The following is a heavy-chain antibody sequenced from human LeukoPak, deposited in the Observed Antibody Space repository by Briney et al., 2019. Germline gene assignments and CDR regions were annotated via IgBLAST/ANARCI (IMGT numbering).Heavy chain of an antibody. CDR2: ITHTGST. J-gene: IGHJ6*03. CDR1: GRSFSVYY. Sequence: SETLSLTCSFYGRSFSVYYWIWISQPPGKGPEWIGDITHTGSTNYNASLKSRLTISVDTSKNQFSLILTSVSAAVMAVYYCASSSRGYSDSFYYDYMDVWGKGTTVTVSS. CDR3: ASSSRGYSDSFYYDYMDV. D-gene: IGHD6-19*01. V-gene: IGHV4-34*01.